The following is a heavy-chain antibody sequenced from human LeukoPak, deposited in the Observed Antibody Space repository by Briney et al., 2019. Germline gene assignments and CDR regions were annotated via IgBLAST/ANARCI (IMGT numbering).Heavy chain of an antibody. D-gene: IGHD5-12*01. Sequence: PGGSLRLSCTASGFTFGDYAMSWVRQAPGKGLEWVALISYDGRNKYHADSLKGRFTISRDNSKNTLYLQMDSLRAEDTAVYYCARDIVATIGYYYYGMDVWGQGTTVTVSS. CDR3: ARDIVATIGYYYYGMDV. V-gene: IGHV3-30*04. CDR1: GFTFGDYA. CDR2: ISYDGRNK. J-gene: IGHJ6*02.